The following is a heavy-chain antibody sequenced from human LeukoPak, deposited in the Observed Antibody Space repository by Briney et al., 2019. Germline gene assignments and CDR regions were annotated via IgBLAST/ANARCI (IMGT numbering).Heavy chain of an antibody. CDR3: ARVSSSGGYYSYDTFNI. Sequence: ASVKVSCKSSGYTFTDYYMHWVRQPPAQGLEWMGRINPNTGTTNYAQKFQGRVTMTRDTSINTAYMELRSLRSDDTAVYYCARVSSSGGYYSYDTFNIWGQGTMVTVSS. J-gene: IGHJ3*02. CDR1: GYTFTDYY. CDR2: INPNTGTT. D-gene: IGHD3-22*01. V-gene: IGHV1-2*06.